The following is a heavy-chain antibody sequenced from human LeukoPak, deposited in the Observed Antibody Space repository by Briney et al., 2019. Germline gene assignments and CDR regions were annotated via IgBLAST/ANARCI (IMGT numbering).Heavy chain of an antibody. D-gene: IGHD4-11*01. V-gene: IGHV3-30*03. CDR1: GSTFSSYG. CDR2: ISYDGKNK. J-gene: IGHJ4*02. CDR3: ARLHRFDY. Sequence: PGGSLRLSCVASGSTFSSYGMHWVRQAPGKGLEWVAAISYDGKNKYYRDSVKGRFTISRDNAKNSLYLQMNSLRAEDTAVYYCARLHRFDYWGQGTLVTVSS.